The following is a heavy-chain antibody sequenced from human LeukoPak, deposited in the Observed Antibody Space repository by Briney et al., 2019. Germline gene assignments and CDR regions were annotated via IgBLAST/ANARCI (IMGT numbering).Heavy chain of an antibody. V-gene: IGHV4-34*01. J-gene: IGHJ4*02. CDR3: AKDWYNTENYFDY. Sequence: PSETLSLTCAVYGGSFSGYYWSWIRQPPGKGLEWIGEINHSGSTNYNPSLKSRVTISVDTSKNQFSLELSSVTAADTAVYYCAKDWYNTENYFDYWGQGTLVTVSS. CDR2: INHSGST. CDR1: GGSFSGYY. D-gene: IGHD1-14*01.